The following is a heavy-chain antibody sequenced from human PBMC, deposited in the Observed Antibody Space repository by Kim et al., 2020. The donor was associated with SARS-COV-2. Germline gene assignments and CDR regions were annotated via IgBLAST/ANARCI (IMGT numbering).Heavy chain of an antibody. Sequence: SQTLSLTCAISGDSVSSNFASWSWIRQSPSRGLEWLGRTNYRSKWYTDYASSVKSRITISADTSKNQFSLRLKSVTPEAPALYYFAKLLGGEDFVTWGGG. CDR1: GDSVSSNFAS. D-gene: IGHD3-16*01. J-gene: IGHJ3*02. CDR3: AKLLGGEDFVT. CDR2: TNYRSKWYT. V-gene: IGHV6-1*01.